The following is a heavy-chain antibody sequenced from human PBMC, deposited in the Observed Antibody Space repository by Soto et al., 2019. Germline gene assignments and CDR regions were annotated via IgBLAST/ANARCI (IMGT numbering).Heavy chain of an antibody. Sequence: PSETLSLTCTVSGGSISSSTYYWGWIRQPPGKGLEWIGSVYYSGSTYYNPSLKSRVTISVDTSNNQFSLKLNSVTAADTAVYYCARHQYYYDSSGYTLDHWGQGTLVTVSS. J-gene: IGHJ4*02. CDR2: VYYSGST. D-gene: IGHD3-22*01. CDR3: ARHQYYYDSSGYTLDH. CDR1: GGSISSSTYY. V-gene: IGHV4-39*01.